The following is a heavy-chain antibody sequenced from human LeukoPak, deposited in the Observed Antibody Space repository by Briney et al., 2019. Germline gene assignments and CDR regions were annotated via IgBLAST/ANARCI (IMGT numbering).Heavy chain of an antibody. Sequence: PSENLSLTCTVSGASISSYYWSWIRQPPGKGLEWIAYISYSGSTNYNPSLKSRVTISVDTSKNQFSLKLTSVTAADTAVYYCARPSSTSRWYFDLWGRGTLVTVSS. V-gene: IGHV4-59*01. CDR2: ISYSGST. D-gene: IGHD2-2*01. CDR1: GASISSYY. J-gene: IGHJ2*01. CDR3: ARPSSTSRWYFDL.